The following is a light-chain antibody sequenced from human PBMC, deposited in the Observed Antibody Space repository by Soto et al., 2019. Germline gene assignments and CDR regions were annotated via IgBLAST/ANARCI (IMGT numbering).Light chain of an antibody. CDR2: GVF. CDR1: QSVRSNY. V-gene: IGKV3-20*01. J-gene: IGKJ2*01. CDR3: QHYDGSPRT. Sequence: ETVLTQSPGTVSLYPGERATLSCTTSQSVRSNYLAWYQQKPGQAPRLVVYGVFNRATGIPDRFSGSGSGTDFTPTISGLEPEDSAVYYCQHYDGSPRTFAQGTKLEI.